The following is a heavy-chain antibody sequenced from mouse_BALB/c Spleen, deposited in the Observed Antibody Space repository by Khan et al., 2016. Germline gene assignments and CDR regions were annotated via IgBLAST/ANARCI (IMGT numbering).Heavy chain of an antibody. CDR1: AYSITSGYT. CDR3: ATNSCGFAY. J-gene: IGHJ3*01. Sequence: EVQLQESGPDLVKPSQSLLLTCTVTAYSITSGYTWHWVRQFPGNKLEWMGHIHYSGSTKYNPSLRSRIPITRDTSKNQFLLQLSSVTPEDTATYYYATNSCGFAYWGQGTQVTVSA. D-gene: IGHD1-1*01. CDR2: IHYSGST. V-gene: IGHV3-1*02.